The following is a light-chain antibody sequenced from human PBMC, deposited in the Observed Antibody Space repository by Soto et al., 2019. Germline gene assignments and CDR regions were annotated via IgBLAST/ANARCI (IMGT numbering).Light chain of an antibody. Sequence: QSALTQPRSVSGSPGQSVTISCTGTSSDVGGYNYVSWYHQHPGKAPKLMIYDVSKRPSGVPDRFSGSKSGNSASLTISGLQAEDEADYYCCSYAGSYSYAFGTGTKVTVL. CDR2: DVS. J-gene: IGLJ1*01. CDR3: CSYAGSYSYA. V-gene: IGLV2-11*01. CDR1: SSDVGGYNY.